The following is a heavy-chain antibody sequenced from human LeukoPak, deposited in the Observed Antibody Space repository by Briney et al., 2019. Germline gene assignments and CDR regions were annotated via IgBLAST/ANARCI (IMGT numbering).Heavy chain of an antibody. CDR1: GFTFSSYA. J-gene: IGHJ4*02. D-gene: IGHD3-22*01. V-gene: IGHV3-7*01. Sequence: GGSLRLSGAASGFTFSSYAMSWVRQAPGKGLEWVANIKQDGSEKYYVDSVKGRFTISRDNAKNSLYLQMNSLRAEDTAVYYCAIDSARYYYDSSGYYRLGSNFDYWGQGTLVTVSS. CDR2: IKQDGSEK. CDR3: AIDSARYYYDSSGYYRLGSNFDY.